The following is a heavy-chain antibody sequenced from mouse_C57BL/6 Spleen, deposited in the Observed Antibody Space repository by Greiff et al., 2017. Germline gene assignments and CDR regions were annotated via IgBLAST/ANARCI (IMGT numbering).Heavy chain of an antibody. CDR3: ARDQSYSNLYWYFDV. CDR2: ISDGGSYT. D-gene: IGHD2-5*01. J-gene: IGHJ1*03. V-gene: IGHV5-4*01. Sequence: EVMLVESGGGLVKPGGSLKLSCAASGFTFSSSAMSWVRQTPEKRLEWVATISDGGSYTYYPDNVKGRFTISRDNAKNNLYLQMSHLKSEDTAMYYCARDQSYSNLYWYFDVWGTGTTVTVSS. CDR1: GFTFSSSA.